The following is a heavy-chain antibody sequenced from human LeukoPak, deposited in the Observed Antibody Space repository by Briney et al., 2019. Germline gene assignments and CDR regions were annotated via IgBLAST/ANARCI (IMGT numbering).Heavy chain of an antibody. CDR1: GFTFSSYG. CDR2: ISHDGSNK. J-gene: IGHJ4*02. CDR3: AKGSLVGATTGTTHFDY. V-gene: IGHV3-30*18. Sequence: GGSLRLSCAASGFTFSSYGMHWVRQAPGKGLEWVAVISHDGSNKYYADSVKGRFTISRDNSKNTLYLQMNSLRAEDTAVYYCAKGSLVGATTGTTHFDYWGQGTLVTVSS. D-gene: IGHD1-26*01.